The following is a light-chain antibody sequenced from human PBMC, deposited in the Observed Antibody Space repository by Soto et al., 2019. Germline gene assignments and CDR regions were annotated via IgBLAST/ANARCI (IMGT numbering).Light chain of an antibody. CDR2: AAS. V-gene: IGKV1-12*01. Sequence: DIQITQSPSSVSASVGDRVSITCRASQGISNWLAWYQQKPGEAPKLLIYAASTLQSGVPSRFSGSGSGTEFTLTISSLQPEDFATYFCQQADSFPHTFGQGTKVDIK. CDR1: QGISNW. J-gene: IGKJ2*01. CDR3: QQADSFPHT.